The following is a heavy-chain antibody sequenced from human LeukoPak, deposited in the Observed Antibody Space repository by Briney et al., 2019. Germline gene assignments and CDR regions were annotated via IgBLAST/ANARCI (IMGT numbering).Heavy chain of an antibody. CDR2: IKRDGSDN. CDR3: AGDSRIYDFWSGYYADAFDI. V-gene: IGHV3-7*01. D-gene: IGHD3-3*01. Sequence: EESLRLSCAASGFTFSNYWMSWVRQAPGKGLEWVANIKRDGSDNYYVGSVEGRFTISRDNAKNSLYLQMNSLRAEDTAVYYCAGDSRIYDFWSGYYADAFDIWGQGTMVTVSS. CDR1: GFTFSNYW. J-gene: IGHJ3*02.